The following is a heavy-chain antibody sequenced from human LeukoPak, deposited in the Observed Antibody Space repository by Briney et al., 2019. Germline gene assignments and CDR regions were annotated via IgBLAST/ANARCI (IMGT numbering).Heavy chain of an antibody. CDR1: GGSISSGGYS. CDR2: IYHSGST. J-gene: IGHJ4*02. D-gene: IGHD5-12*01. Sequence: SETLSLTCAVSGGSISSGGYSWSWIRQPPGKGLEWIGYIYHSGSTYYNPSLKSRVTISVDTSKNQFSLKLSSVTAANTAVYYCAKYGGYSYFDYWGQGTLVTVSS. V-gene: IGHV4-30-2*01. CDR3: AKYGGYSYFDY.